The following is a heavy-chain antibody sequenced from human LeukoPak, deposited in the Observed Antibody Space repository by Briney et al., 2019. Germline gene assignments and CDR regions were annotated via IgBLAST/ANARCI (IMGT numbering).Heavy chain of an antibody. Sequence: GESLQISCQGSGYSFTSYWIGWVRQVPGKGLGWVGIIYPGDSDTRYSPSFQGQVTISADKSISTAYLQWSSLKASDTAMYYCARQAHGYSSSWYDAFDIWGQGTMVTVSS. CDR3: ARQAHGYSSSWYDAFDI. J-gene: IGHJ3*02. CDR1: GYSFTSYW. V-gene: IGHV5-51*01. CDR2: IYPGDSDT. D-gene: IGHD6-13*01.